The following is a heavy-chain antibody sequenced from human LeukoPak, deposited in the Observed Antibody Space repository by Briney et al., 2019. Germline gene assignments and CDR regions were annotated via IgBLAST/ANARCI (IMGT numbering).Heavy chain of an antibody. CDR2: IYPGDSDT. J-gene: IGHJ2*01. D-gene: IGHD4-23*01. CDR3: ARRVVNNRNWYFNL. Sequence: GESLKISCKGFGYSFTRNWIGWVRQMPGKGLEWMGIIYPGDSDTRYSPSFQGQVTISADKSINTAYLQWSSLKASDTAMYYCARRVVNNRNWYFNLWGRGTLVAVSS. V-gene: IGHV5-51*01. CDR1: GYSFTRNW.